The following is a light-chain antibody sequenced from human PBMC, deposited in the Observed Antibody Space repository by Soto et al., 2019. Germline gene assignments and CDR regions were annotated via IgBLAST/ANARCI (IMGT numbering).Light chain of an antibody. CDR2: DAS. CDR1: QSVNIY. V-gene: IGKV3-11*01. J-gene: IGKJ4*01. Sequence: EVVLTQSPATLSLSPGERATLSCRASQSVNIYLAWYQQKPGQAPGLLIYDASNRATGIPARFSGSGSGTDFTLTTSSLEPEDIAVYYCQQRSNWRVTFGGGTKVDIK. CDR3: QQRSNWRVT.